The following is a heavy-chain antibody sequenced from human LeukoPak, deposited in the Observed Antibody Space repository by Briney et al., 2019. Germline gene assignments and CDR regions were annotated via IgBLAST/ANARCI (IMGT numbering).Heavy chain of an antibody. D-gene: IGHD6-19*01. CDR2: INNVGSTT. Sequence: GGSLRLSCAATGFTFRGYWFHWVRQVPGKGLVWVSRINNVGSTTIYADSVRGRFTISRDNAKNSLYLQMDSLRVEDTAFYYCAKDNRRHYTSGPNPDSLHWGQGALVTVSS. CDR1: GFTFRGYW. CDR3: AKDNRRHYTSGPNPDSLH. J-gene: IGHJ4*02. V-gene: IGHV3-74*01.